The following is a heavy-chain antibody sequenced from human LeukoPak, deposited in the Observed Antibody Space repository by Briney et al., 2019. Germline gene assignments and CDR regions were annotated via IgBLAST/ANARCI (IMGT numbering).Heavy chain of an antibody. CDR2: IIGSGGST. J-gene: IGHJ6*03. D-gene: IGHD5-18*01. V-gene: IGHV3-23*01. Sequence: GGPLRLSCTASGFTFSSYAMSWVRQAPGKGLEWVSGIIGSGGSTYYADSVKGRFTISRDNSKNTLYLQMNSLRAEDTAVYYCAKERGTAMVRSYYMDVWGKGTTVTVSS. CDR3: AKERGTAMVRSYYMDV. CDR1: GFTFSSYA.